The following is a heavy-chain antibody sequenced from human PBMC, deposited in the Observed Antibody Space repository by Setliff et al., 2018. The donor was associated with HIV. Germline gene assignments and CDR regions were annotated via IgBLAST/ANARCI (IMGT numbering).Heavy chain of an antibody. V-gene: IGHV3-33*01. CDR2: TWYDGHNE. CDR3: ARDDCSGGTCYSANYYYYYAMDV. J-gene: IGHJ6*02. CDR1: GFTLSSFG. Sequence: GGSLRLSCVASGFTLSSFGMHWVRQAPGKGPEWLAATWYDGHNEGYADSVKGRFTISRDNSKNTVYLQMDGLKTDDTAVYYCARDDCSGGTCYSANYYYYYAMDVWGQGTTVTVSS. D-gene: IGHD2-15*01.